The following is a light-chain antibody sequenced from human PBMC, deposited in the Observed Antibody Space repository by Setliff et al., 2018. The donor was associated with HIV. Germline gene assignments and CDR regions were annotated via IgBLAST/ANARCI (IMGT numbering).Light chain of an antibody. CDR2: DVI. V-gene: IGLV2-14*03. CDR1: SSDVGGYYS. J-gene: IGLJ1*01. CDR3: SSYTTSSTLYV. Sequence: QSVLTQPASVSGSPGQSITISCTGISSDVGGYYSVSWYTQHPGKAPKLMIYDVINRPSGVSNRFSGSRSGNTASLTISGLQVEDEADYYCSSYTTSSTLYVFGPGTKVTVL.